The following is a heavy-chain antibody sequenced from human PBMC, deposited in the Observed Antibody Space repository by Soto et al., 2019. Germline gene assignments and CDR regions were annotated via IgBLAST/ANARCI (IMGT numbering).Heavy chain of an antibody. J-gene: IGHJ4*01. CDR2: IFYTXST. CDR1: RASIASSY. V-gene: IGHV4-59*01. Sequence: XXTLSLTCTVSRASIASSYWSWIRQPPGKGIESIGXIFYTXSTNYSQSLNGXVSITIDPSKNQLSLTPRSVNAADKDVYYCARVSTVTKLDYWGNGMLVTVYS. D-gene: IGHD4-17*01. CDR3: ARVSTVTKLDY.